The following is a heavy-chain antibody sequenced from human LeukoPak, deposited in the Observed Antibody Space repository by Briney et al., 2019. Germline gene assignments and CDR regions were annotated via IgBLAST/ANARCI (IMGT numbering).Heavy chain of an antibody. V-gene: IGHV4-39*01. CDR2: IYYSGST. J-gene: IGHJ4*02. D-gene: IGHD3-10*02. CDR1: GGSISSSSYS. Sequence: SETLSLTCTVSGGSISSSSYSWVWMRQPPGKGLEWIGSIYYSGSTYYNPSHKRRATISLDTSKTPFSLKLSSVTAADSAVYYCARRGWEAKCSGYCFDYWGQRTLVTVSS. CDR3: ARRGWEAKCSGYCFDY.